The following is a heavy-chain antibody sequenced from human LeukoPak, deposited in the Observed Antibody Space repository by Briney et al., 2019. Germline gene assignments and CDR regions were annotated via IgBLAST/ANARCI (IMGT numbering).Heavy chain of an antibody. V-gene: IGHV4-34*01. CDR3: ARVTVKRWLQLGYDY. Sequence: KPSETLSLTCAVYGGSFSGYYWSWIRQPPGKGLEWIGEINHSGSTNYNPSLKSRVTISVDTSKNQFSLKLSSVTAADTAVYYCARVTVKRWLQLGYDYWGQGTLVTVSS. D-gene: IGHD5-24*01. J-gene: IGHJ4*02. CDR1: GGSFSGYY. CDR2: INHSGST.